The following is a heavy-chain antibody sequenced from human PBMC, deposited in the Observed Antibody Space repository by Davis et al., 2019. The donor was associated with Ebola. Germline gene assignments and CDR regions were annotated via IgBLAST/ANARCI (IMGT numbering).Heavy chain of an antibody. V-gene: IGHV3-11*06. D-gene: IGHD6-19*01. CDR2: ISSSSSYT. Sequence: GESLKISCAVSGFTLRNYAMAWVRQAPGKGLEWVSYISSSSSYTNYADSVKGRFTISRDNAKNSLYLQMNSLRAEDTAVYYCARTIAVAGPGSWGQGTLVTVSS. J-gene: IGHJ5*02. CDR3: ARTIAVAGPGS. CDR1: GFTLRNYA.